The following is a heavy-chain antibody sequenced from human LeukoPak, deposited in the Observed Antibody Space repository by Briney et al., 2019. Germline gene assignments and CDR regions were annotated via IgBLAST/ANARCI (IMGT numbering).Heavy chain of an antibody. D-gene: IGHD3-3*01. CDR3: ARDLWDATGY. V-gene: IGHV3-66*02. CDR1: GFSSNY. Sequence: GGSLRLPCAASGFSSNYMSWVRQAPGKGLEWVSVIYSGDSTYYADSVKGRFTISRDISKNTLYPQMNSLRPEDTAVYHCARDLWDATGYWGQGTLVTVSS. CDR2: IYSGDST. J-gene: IGHJ4*02.